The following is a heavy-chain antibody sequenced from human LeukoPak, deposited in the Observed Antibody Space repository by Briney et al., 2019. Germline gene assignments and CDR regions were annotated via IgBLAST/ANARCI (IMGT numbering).Heavy chain of an antibody. J-gene: IGHJ4*02. CDR1: GFTFSNYA. CDR3: AKGTGYSSTWYDY. V-gene: IGHV3-23*01. CDR2: ISVSGGTT. Sequence: GGSLRLSCAASGFTFSNYAMSWVRQAPGKGLEWVSTISVSGGTTYYADPVKGRFTISRDNSKSTLYLQVNSLRAEDTAVYYCAKGTGYSSTWYDYWGQGTLVTVSS. D-gene: IGHD6-13*01.